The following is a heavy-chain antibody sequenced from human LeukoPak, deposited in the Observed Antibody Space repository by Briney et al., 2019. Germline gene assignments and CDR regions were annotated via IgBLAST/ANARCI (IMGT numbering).Heavy chain of an antibody. CDR1: GFTFSSYA. CDR2: ISGSGGST. V-gene: IGHV3-23*01. J-gene: IGHJ4*02. Sequence: GGSLRLSCAASGFTFSSYAMSWVRQAPGKGLEWVSAISGSGGSTYYADSVKGRFIISRDNARNSLYLQMNSLRAEDTAVYYCARVGYSDFWSGYYWDYWGQGTLATVSS. CDR3: ARVGYSDFWSGYYWDY. D-gene: IGHD3-3*01.